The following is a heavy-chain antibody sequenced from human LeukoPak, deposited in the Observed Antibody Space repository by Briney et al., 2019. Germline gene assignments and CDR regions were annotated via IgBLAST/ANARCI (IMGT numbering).Heavy chain of an antibody. CDR2: IYYSGNT. D-gene: IGHD6-6*01. Sequence: PSETLSLTCTVFGGSISSHYWSWIRQPPGKGLEWIGYIYYSGNTNYNPSLNSRVTISVDTSKNQFSLKLSSVTAADTAVYYCARSTAARSYYYYYYYMDVWGKGTTVTVSS. J-gene: IGHJ6*03. V-gene: IGHV4-59*11. CDR1: GGSISSHY. CDR3: ARSTAARSYYYYYYYMDV.